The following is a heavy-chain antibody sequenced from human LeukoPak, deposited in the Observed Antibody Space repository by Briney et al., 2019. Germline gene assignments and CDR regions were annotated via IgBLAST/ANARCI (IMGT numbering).Heavy chain of an antibody. CDR2: IKKVVSET. CDR1: GFTFSSSW. CDR3: ARGRYSSTTYYFDS. D-gene: IGHD6-13*01. V-gene: IGHV3-7*03. Sequence: GGSLRLSCAASGFTFSSSWMSWVRQAPGRGLEWVANIKKVVSETYYVDSVKGRFTISRDNAKNSLYLQMNSLRAEDTAIYYCARGRYSSTTYYFDSWGQGTLVTVSS. J-gene: IGHJ4*02.